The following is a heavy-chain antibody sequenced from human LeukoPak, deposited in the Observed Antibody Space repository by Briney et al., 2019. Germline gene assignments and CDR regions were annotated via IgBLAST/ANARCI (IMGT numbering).Heavy chain of an antibody. CDR1: RFTFNHYA. Sequence: HPGGSLRLSCASSRFTFNHYAMTWVRQAPGKGLEWVSSITASGGSTYCADSVKGRFTISGDNSKNTLYLQMSSLRAEDTAVYYCARDYPTSGIVTIFDYWGQGTLVTVSS. J-gene: IGHJ4*02. CDR3: ARDYPTSGIVTIFDY. D-gene: IGHD1-1*01. CDR2: ITASGGST. V-gene: IGHV3-23*01.